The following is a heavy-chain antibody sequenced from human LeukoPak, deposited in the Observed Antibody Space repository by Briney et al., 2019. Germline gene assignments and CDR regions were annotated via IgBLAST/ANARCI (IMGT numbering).Heavy chain of an antibody. CDR2: INPNSGDT. J-gene: IGHJ4*02. Sequence: ASVKVSCKAFGYTFTGYYIHWVRQAPGQGLEWMEWINPNSGDTSYAQKFQGWVTMTRDMSISTVYMELNRLRSDDTAVYYCTRGYFDYWGRGTLVTVSS. CDR1: GYTFTGYY. V-gene: IGHV1-2*04. CDR3: TRGYFDY.